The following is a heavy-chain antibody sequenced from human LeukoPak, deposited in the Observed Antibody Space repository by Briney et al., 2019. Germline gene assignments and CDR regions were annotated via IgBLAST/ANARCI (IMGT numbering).Heavy chain of an antibody. D-gene: IGHD4-23*01. CDR3: ARDPDYGGSPGAFDI. Sequence: ASVKVSCKASGYTFTSYYMHWVRQAPGQGLEWMGIINPSGGSTSYAQKFQGRVTMTRNTSTSTVYMELSSLRSEDTAVYYCARDPDYGGSPGAFDIWGQGTMVTVSS. J-gene: IGHJ3*02. CDR2: INPSGGST. CDR1: GYTFTSYY. V-gene: IGHV1-46*01.